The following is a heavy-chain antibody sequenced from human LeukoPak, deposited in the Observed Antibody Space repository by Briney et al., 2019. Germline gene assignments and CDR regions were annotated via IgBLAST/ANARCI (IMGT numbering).Heavy chain of an antibody. Sequence: GGSLRLSCAASGFTFSSYAMSWVRQAPGKGLEWVSAISGSGGSTYYADSVKGRFTISRDNSKNTLYLQMNSLRAEDTAVYCCAKVGYYDSSGYFRPFDYWGQGTLVTVSS. CDR3: AKVGYYDSSGYFRPFDY. CDR1: GFTFSSYA. J-gene: IGHJ4*02. V-gene: IGHV3-23*01. CDR2: ISGSGGST. D-gene: IGHD3-22*01.